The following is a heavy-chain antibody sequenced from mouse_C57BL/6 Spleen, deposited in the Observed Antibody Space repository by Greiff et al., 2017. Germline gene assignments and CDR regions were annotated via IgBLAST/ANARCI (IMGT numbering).Heavy chain of an antibody. V-gene: IGHV1-15*01. J-gene: IGHJ2*01. CDR3: TRDEG. CDR1: GYTFTDYE. Sequence: VKLQQSGAELVRPGASVTLSCKASGYTFTDYEMHWVKQTPVHGLEWIGAIDPETGGTAYNQKFKGKAILTADKSSSPAYLELRSLTSEDSAVYYCTRDEGWGQGTTLTVSS. CDR2: IDPETGGT.